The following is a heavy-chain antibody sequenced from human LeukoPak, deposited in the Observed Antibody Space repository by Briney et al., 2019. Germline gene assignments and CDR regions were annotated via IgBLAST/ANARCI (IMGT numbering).Heavy chain of an antibody. CDR3: ARHEIYGGSDFDY. V-gene: IGHV4-59*05. D-gene: IGHD2-15*01. CDR2: IYYSGST. CDR1: GASISTYY. Sequence: SETLSLTCTVSGASISTYYWSGIRQPAGKGLEWIGSIYYSGSTYYNPSLKSRVTISVDTSKNQFSLKLSSVTAADTAVYYCARHEIYGGSDFDYWGQGTLVTVSS. J-gene: IGHJ4*02.